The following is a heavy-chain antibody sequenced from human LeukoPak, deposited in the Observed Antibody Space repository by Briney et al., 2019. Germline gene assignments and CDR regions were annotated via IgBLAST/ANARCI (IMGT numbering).Heavy chain of an antibody. D-gene: IGHD6-13*01. CDR1: GGSISSYY. CDR2: IYYSGST. CDR3: ARRLNSSWYPYYYYVDV. V-gene: IGHV4-59*08. J-gene: IGHJ6*03. Sequence: SETLSLTCTVSGGSISSYYWSWIRQPPGKGLEWIGYIYYSGSTNYNPSLKSRVTISVDTSKNQFSLKLSSVTAADTAVYYCARRLNSSWYPYYYYVDVWGKGTTVTVSS.